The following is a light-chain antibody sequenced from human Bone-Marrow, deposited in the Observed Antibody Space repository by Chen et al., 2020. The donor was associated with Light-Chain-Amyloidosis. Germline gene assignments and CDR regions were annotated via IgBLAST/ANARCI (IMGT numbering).Light chain of an antibody. CDR2: DDS. CDR1: NIGSTS. V-gene: IGLV3-21*02. CDR3: QVWERSSGRPV. Sequence: SYVLTQPSSVSVAPGQTATIACGGNNIGSTSVHWYQQTPGQAPLLVVYDDSDRPSGIPERLSGSNSGNTATLTISRVEGGDEADYYCQVWERSSGRPVFGGGTKLTVL. J-gene: IGLJ3*02.